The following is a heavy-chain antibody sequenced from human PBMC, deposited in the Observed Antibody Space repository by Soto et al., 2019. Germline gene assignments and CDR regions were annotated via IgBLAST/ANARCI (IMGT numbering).Heavy chain of an antibody. CDR2: IIPLLDIE. CDR3: AHEAGHERGFDP. CDR1: GGTFSTYD. V-gene: IGHV1-69*09. Sequence: QVQLVQSGAEVKKPGSSVKVSCKASGGTFSTYDISWVRQAPGQGLEWMGRIIPLLDIEHCSEKVQGRGTITAEEATRTFSIELSSLSFEEKAVYYCAHEAGHERGFDPWGQGTLVTVST. D-gene: IGHD6-13*01. J-gene: IGHJ5*02.